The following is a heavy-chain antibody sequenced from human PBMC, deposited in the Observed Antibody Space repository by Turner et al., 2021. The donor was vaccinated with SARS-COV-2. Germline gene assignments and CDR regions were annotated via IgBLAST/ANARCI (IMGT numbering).Heavy chain of an antibody. CDR3: ARGRRGGSSWYNFDY. D-gene: IGHD6-13*01. Sequence: QVQLVQSGAEVQKPGASVKVSCKASGYTFTGYYMHWVRQAPGQGLEWMGWINPNSGGTNYAQKFQGRVTMSRDTSIRTAYMELSRLRADDTAVYYCARGRRGGSSWYNFDYWGQGTLVTVSS. CDR2: INPNSGGT. J-gene: IGHJ4*02. CDR1: GYTFTGYY. V-gene: IGHV1-2*02.